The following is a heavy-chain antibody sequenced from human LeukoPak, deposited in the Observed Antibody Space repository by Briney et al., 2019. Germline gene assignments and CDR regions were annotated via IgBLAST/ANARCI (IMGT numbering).Heavy chain of an antibody. V-gene: IGHV3-48*03. CDR3: APGGTYYDFWSGYYTFDY. J-gene: IGHJ4*02. CDR1: GFTFSSYE. CDR2: ISSSGSTI. Sequence: GGSLRLSCAASGFTFSSYEMNWVRQAPGKGLEWVPYISSSGSTIYYADSVKGRFTISRDNAKNSLYLQMNSLRAEDTAVYYCAPGGTYYDFWSGYYTFDYWGQGTLVTVSS. D-gene: IGHD3-3*01.